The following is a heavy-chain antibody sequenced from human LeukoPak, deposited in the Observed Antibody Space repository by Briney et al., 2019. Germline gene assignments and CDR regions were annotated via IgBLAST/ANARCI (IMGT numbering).Heavy chain of an antibody. CDR3: ARQGGSYLNWFDP. CDR2: IDPSDSYT. CDR1: GYSFTSYW. D-gene: IGHD1-26*01. Sequence: GESLKISCKGSGYSFTSYWISWVRQMPGKGLEWMGRIDPSDSYTNYSPSFQGHVTIPADKSISTAYLQWSSLKASDTAMYYCARQGGSYLNWFDPWGQGTLVTVSS. V-gene: IGHV5-10-1*01. J-gene: IGHJ5*02.